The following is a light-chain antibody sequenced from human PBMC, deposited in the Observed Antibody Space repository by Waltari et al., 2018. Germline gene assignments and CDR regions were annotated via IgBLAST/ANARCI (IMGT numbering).Light chain of an antibody. CDR1: SRDVRVFNH. Sequence: QSALTQPPSASVSPGHSVSISCSATSRDVRVFNHFSGYQQHPGKAPKRMIYEVTERPSGVPERFSGSKSGNTASLTVSGRQAEDEADYYCTSYAGIKNWVFGGGTKLTVL. CDR3: TSYAGIKNWV. J-gene: IGLJ3*02. CDR2: EVT. V-gene: IGLV2-8*01.